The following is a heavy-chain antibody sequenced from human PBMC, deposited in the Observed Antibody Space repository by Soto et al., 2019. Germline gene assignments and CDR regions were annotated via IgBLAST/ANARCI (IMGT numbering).Heavy chain of an antibody. Sequence: QITLKESGPALVKPTQTLTLTCTFSGFSLNTRGVGVGWIRQPPGKALEWLALISWDGEKRYSPSLKSRLTSSKDPSQNPVFLTMIDLVPVDTAKYFQSHRRGDALTGPDFVGYRGQGSLVTVSS. V-gene: IGHV2-5*02. D-gene: IGHD3-9*01. CDR3: SHRRGDALTGPDFVGY. CDR1: GFSLNTRGVG. CDR2: ISWDGEK. J-gene: IGHJ4*02.